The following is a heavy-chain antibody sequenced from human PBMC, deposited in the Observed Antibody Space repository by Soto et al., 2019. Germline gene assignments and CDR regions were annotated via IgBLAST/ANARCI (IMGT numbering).Heavy chain of an antibody. V-gene: IGHV3-9*01. Sequence: GGSLRLSCAASGFTFDDYAMHWVRQAPGKSQEWVSGISWNSGSIGYADSVKGRFTISRDNAKNSLYLQRNSLVAEDSALYYCAKYSMAVLWFGEPSDIDSWGQGTLVTVSS. CDR3: AKYSMAVLWFGEPSDIDS. D-gene: IGHD3-10*01. J-gene: IGHJ4*02. CDR1: GFTFDDYA. CDR2: ISWNSGSI.